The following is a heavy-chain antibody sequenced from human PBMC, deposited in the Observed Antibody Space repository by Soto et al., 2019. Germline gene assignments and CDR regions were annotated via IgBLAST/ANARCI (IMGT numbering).Heavy chain of an antibody. J-gene: IGHJ6*02. CDR1: GGSISSYY. Sequence: PSETLALTWTVSGGSISSYYWSWIRQPPGKGLEWIGYIYYSGSTNYNPSLKSRVTISVDTSKNQFSLKLSSVTAADTAVYYCARGYKYYYYGMDVWGQGTTVTVSS. CDR3: ARGYKYYYYGMDV. D-gene: IGHD5-18*01. CDR2: IYYSGST. V-gene: IGHV4-59*08.